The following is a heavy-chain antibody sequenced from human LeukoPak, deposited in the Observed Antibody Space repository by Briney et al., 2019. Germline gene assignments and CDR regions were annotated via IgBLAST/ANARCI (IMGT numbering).Heavy chain of an antibody. CDR2: ISAYNGNT. V-gene: IGHV1-18*04. J-gene: IGHJ2*01. Sequence: ASVKVSCKASGYTFTSYYMHWVRQAPGQGLEWMGWISAYNGNTNYAQKLQGRVTMTTDTSTSTAYMELRSLRSDDTAVYYCARQSQYYYDSSGYTYWYFDLWGRGTLVTVSS. CDR1: GYTFTSYY. CDR3: ARQSQYYYDSSGYTYWYFDL. D-gene: IGHD3-22*01.